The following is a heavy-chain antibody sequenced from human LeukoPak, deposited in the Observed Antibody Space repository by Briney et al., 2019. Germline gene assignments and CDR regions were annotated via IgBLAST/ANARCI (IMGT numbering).Heavy chain of an antibody. Sequence: GASVKVSCKASGGTFTKNAMTWVRQAPGQGLEWMGRAIPIVGIEQYAQKFQGRLTITADKSSSTAYMELSSLRSEDTAVYYCARVQAVGVPVAIDAYYDYGMDVWGQGTTVTVSS. CDR3: ARVQAVGVPVAIDAYYDYGMDV. V-gene: IGHV1-69*04. CDR2: AIPIVGIE. J-gene: IGHJ6*02. CDR1: GGTFTKNA. D-gene: IGHD2-2*02.